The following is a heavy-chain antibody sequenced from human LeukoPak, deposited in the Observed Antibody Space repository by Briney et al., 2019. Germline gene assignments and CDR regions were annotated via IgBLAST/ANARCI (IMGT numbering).Heavy chain of an antibody. CDR3: ARERGYYDSSGYSLNWFDP. V-gene: IGHV3-48*03. J-gene: IGHJ5*02. CDR2: ISSSGSTI. D-gene: IGHD3-22*01. CDR1: GFTFSSYE. Sequence: GGSLRLSCAASGFTFSSYEMNWVRQAPGKGLEWVSYISSSGSTIYHADSVKGRFTISRDNAKNSLYLQMNSLRAEDTAVYYCARERGYYDSSGYSLNWFDPWGQGTLVTVSS.